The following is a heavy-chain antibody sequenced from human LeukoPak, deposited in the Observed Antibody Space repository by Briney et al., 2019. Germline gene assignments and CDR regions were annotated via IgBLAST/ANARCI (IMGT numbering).Heavy chain of an antibody. Sequence: ASVTVSCKASGYTFTGYYMHWVRQAPGQGLEWMGWINPNSGGTNYAQKFQGRVTMTRDTSISTAYMELSRLRSDDTAVYYCARHLAYYYDSSGYYYVGALDYWGQGTLVTVSS. CDR1: GYTFTGYY. CDR2: INPNSGGT. J-gene: IGHJ4*02. V-gene: IGHV1-2*02. CDR3: ARHLAYYYDSSGYYYVGALDY. D-gene: IGHD3-22*01.